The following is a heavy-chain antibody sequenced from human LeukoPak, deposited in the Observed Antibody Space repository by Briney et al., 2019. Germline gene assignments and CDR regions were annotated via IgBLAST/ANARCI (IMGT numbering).Heavy chain of an antibody. Sequence: ASVKVSCKASGYTFTSYYMHWVRQAPGQGLEWMGIINPSGGSTSYAQKFQGRVTMTTDTSTSTAYMELRSLRSDDTAVYYCARFGGVVVVAATSRRNNWFDPWGQGTLVTVSS. J-gene: IGHJ5*02. CDR1: GYTFTSYY. CDR2: INPSGGST. CDR3: ARFGGVVVVAATSRRNNWFDP. V-gene: IGHV1-46*01. D-gene: IGHD2-15*01.